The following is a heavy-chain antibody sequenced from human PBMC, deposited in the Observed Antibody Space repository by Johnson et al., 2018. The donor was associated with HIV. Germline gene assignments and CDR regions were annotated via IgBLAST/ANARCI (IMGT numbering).Heavy chain of an antibody. Sequence: QVQLVESGGGVVQPGRSLRVSCVASGFTLSSYAMHWVRQAPGKGLEWVAVVSYDGSNKYYADSVKGRFTISRDNPKNTLYLQMNSLRAEDTAVYYCARGGAVTRRSADAFDIWGQGTMVTVSS. J-gene: IGHJ3*02. D-gene: IGHD4-11*01. CDR1: GFTLSSYA. V-gene: IGHV3-30*04. CDR3: ARGGAVTRRSADAFDI. CDR2: VSYDGSNK.